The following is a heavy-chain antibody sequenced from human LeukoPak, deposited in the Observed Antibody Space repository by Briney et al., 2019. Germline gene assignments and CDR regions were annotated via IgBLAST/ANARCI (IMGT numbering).Heavy chain of an antibody. CDR1: GGSISSGGYS. J-gene: IGHJ5*02. CDR3: ARVVGSGWFFWFDP. CDR2: IYHSGST. Sequence: PSETLSLTCAVSGGSISSGGYSWSWIRQPPGKGLEWIGYIYHSGSTYYNPSLKSRVTISVDRSKSQFSLKLSSVTAADTAVYYCARVVGSGWFFWFDPWGQGTLVTVSS. V-gene: IGHV4-30-2*01. D-gene: IGHD6-19*01.